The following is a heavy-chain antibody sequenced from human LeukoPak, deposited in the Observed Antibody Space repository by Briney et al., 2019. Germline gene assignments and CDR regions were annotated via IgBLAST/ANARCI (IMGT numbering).Heavy chain of an antibody. Sequence: SETLSLTCTVSGGSISGYFWSWIRQPPGRGLEWIGYIYYSGSTNYNPSLKSRVAVSVDMSKNQFSLKLSSVTAADTAVYYCARGGGWGSFDYWGQGTLVTVSS. CDR2: IYYSGST. CDR3: ARGGGWGSFDY. V-gene: IGHV4-59*01. J-gene: IGHJ4*02. CDR1: GGSISGYF. D-gene: IGHD7-27*01.